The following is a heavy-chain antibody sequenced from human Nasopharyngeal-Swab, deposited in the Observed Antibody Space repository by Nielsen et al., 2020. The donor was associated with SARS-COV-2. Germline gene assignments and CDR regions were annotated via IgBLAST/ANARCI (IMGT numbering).Heavy chain of an antibody. Sequence: SVKVSCKASGGTFSSYAISWVRQAPGQGLEWMGGIIPIFGTANYAQKFQGRVTITAGKSTSTAYMELSSLRSEDTAVYYCARGLYSSGFSYYYYGMDVWGQGTTVTVSS. J-gene: IGHJ6*02. CDR3: ARGLYSSGFSYYYYGMDV. CDR2: IIPIFGTA. D-gene: IGHD6-19*01. V-gene: IGHV1-69*06. CDR1: GGTFSSYA.